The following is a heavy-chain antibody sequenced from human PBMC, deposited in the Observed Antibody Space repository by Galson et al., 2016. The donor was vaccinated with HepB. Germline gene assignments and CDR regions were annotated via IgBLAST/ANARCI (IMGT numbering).Heavy chain of an antibody. CDR2: TSANNNNT. CDR3: ARCFNPMGRGQNWFDP. V-gene: IGHV1-18*01. CDR1: GYTFTNYG. D-gene: IGHD3-16*01. J-gene: IGHJ5*02. Sequence: SVKVSCKASGYTFTNYGITWVRQAPGQGLEWMGWTSANNNNTIYAQRLQGRFTMTTDTSTNTAYMELRSVTAADTAVYYCARCFNPMGRGQNWFDPWGQGTLVTVSS.